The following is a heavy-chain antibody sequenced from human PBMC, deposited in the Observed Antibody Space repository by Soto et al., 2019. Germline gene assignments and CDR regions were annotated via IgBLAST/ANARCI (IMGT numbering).Heavy chain of an antibody. J-gene: IGHJ4*02. CDR3: VRQLNY. CDR2: IYDSGST. V-gene: IGHV4-59*08. CDR1: GGSISSSY. Sequence: PSETLSLTCTVSGGSISSSYWSWIRQPPGKGLEWIGYIYDSGSTYYNSSLKSRVTMSVDTSKNQLSLKLSSVTAADTAVYYCVRQLNYWGQGTPVTVSS. D-gene: IGHD6-13*01.